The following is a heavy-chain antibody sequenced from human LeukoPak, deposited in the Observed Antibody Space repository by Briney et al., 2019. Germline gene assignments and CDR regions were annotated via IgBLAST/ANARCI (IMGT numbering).Heavy chain of an antibody. Sequence: SETLSLTCDVSGVSIQSYWWSWVRKPAGKGLEWIGRIYTTGRTNYSPSFQSRVTMSIDVSSNPFSLTLRSVTAADTAVYYCARSGYTISAYHSDFWGQGAPVTVSS. CDR3: ARSGYTISAYHSDF. J-gene: IGHJ4*02. D-gene: IGHD5-18*01. CDR2: IYTTGRT. CDR1: GVSIQSYW. V-gene: IGHV4-4*07.